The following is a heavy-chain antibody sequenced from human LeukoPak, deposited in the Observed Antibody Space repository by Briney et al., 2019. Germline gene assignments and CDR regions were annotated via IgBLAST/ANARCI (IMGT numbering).Heavy chain of an antibody. V-gene: IGHV3-11*06. D-gene: IGHD5-18*01. J-gene: IGHJ6*04. CDR3: ARSGIRLWSSPYYYYGMDV. Sequence: GGSLRLSCAASGFTFSDYYMSWIRQAPGKGLEWVSYISSSSSYTNYADSVKGRFTISRDNAKNSLYLQMNSLRAEDTAVYYCARSGIRLWSSPYYYYGMDVWGKGTTVTVSS. CDR2: ISSSSSYT. CDR1: GFTFSDYY.